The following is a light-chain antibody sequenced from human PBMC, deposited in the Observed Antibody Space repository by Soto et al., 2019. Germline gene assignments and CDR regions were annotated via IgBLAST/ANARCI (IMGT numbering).Light chain of an antibody. CDR1: QSIRSY. V-gene: IGKV1-39*01. CDR2: AAS. Sequence: DIQMTQSPSSLSASVGDRVTITCRASQSIRSYLNWYQQKPGKAPKLLIYAASSLQSGVPSRFSGSGSGTDFTLTISSLQPEDFATYYCQQSYSTSGTFGQGTKLEIK. J-gene: IGKJ2*01. CDR3: QQSYSTSGT.